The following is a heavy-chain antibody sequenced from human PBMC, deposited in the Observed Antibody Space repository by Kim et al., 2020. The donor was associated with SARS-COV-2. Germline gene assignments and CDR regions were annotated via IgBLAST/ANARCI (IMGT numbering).Heavy chain of an antibody. CDR3: ARGTVTTGEFDY. D-gene: IGHD4-17*01. V-gene: IGHV4-31*03. Sequence: SETLSLTCTVSGGSISSGGYYWSWIRQHPGKGLEWIGYIYYSGSTNYNPSLKSRVTISVDTSKNQFSLKLSSVTAADTAVYYCARGTVTTGEFDYWGQGTLVTVSS. CDR1: GGSISSGGYY. CDR2: IYYSGST. J-gene: IGHJ4*02.